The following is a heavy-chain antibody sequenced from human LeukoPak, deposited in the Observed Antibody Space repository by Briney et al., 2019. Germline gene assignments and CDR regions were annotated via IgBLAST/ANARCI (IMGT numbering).Heavy chain of an antibody. CDR3: ARPVAGLEGSYGMDV. CDR1: GYTFTSFD. CDR2: MNPNSGNT. J-gene: IGHJ6*01. D-gene: IGHD6-19*01. Sequence: ASVKLCCKASGYTFTSFDINWVRQSTGQRLECRRGMNPNSGNTGYAQKFQGRVTMTRNTTISTAYMELSSLRSEDTGVYCCARPVAGLEGSYGMDVWGEGATVTVSS. V-gene: IGHV1-8*01.